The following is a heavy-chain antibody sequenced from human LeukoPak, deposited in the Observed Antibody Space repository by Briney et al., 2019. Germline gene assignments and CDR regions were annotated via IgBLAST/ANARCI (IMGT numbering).Heavy chain of an antibody. D-gene: IGHD3-16*01. CDR2: ISGSGDTA. CDR3: AKIPQGATYTGPNFDF. Sequence: GRFLRLSCAPSGFIFSNYAVNWVRQAPGKRLEWVSIISGSGDTAYYADSVKGRCTISRDNSKNTLYLQMNSLRAEDTAVYYCAKIPQGATYTGPNFDFWGQGTLVTVSS. CDR1: GFIFSNYA. J-gene: IGHJ4*02. V-gene: IGHV3-23*01.